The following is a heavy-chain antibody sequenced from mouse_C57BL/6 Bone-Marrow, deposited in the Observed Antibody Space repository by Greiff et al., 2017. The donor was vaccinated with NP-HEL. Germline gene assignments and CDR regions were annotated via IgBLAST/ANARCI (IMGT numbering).Heavy chain of an antibody. CDR2: IYPSDSET. CDR1: GYTFTSYW. J-gene: IGHJ3*01. CDR3: AGRELGLAWFAC. D-gene: IGHD4-1*01. V-gene: IGHV1-61*01. Sequence: QVQLQQPGAELVRPGSSVKLSCKASGYTFTSYWMDWVKQRPGQGLEWIGNIYPSDSETHYNQKFKDKATLTVDKSSSTAYMQLSSLTSEDSAVYYCAGRELGLAWFACWGQGTLVTVSA.